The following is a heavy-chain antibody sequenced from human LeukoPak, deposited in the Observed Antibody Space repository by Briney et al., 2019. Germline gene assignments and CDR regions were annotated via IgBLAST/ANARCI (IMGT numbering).Heavy chain of an antibody. CDR3: ARPTRIAAAAHGMDV. J-gene: IGHJ6*02. D-gene: IGHD6-13*01. CDR2: ISSSSSYI. CDR1: GFTFSSYS. V-gene: IGHV3-21*01. Sequence: GGSLRLSCAASGFTFSSYSMNWVRQAPGKGLQWVSSISSSSSYIYYADSVKGRFTISRDNAKNSPYLQMNSLRAEDTAVYYCARPTRIAAAAHGMDVWGQGTTVTVSS.